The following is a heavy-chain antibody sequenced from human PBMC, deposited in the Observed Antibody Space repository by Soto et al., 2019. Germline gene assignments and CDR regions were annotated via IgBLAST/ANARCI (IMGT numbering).Heavy chain of an antibody. J-gene: IGHJ4*02. Sequence: GGSLRLSCAASGFTFSSYAMSWVRQAPGKGLEWVSTISGGGSITYYADSLKGRFTISRDNSKNTLYLQINSLRAEDTAVYYCAKTIRECYRSRWYDVAYWGQGAEVTVSA. CDR1: GFTFSSYA. V-gene: IGHV3-23*01. CDR3: AKTIRECYRSRWYDVAY. CDR2: ISGGGSIT. D-gene: IGHD6-13*01.